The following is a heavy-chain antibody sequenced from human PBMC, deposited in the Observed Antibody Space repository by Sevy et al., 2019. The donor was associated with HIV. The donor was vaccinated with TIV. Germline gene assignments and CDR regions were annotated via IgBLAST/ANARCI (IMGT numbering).Heavy chain of an antibody. Sequence: GGSLRLSCTASGFTFSSYIMNWVRQAPGKGLEWVSYIKNSGSYIYYADSVKGRFTISRDNAKNSLYLQMDSLRAEDTAVYYCARAWSTTVVAPFDFWGQGTLVTVSS. D-gene: IGHD2-15*01. CDR3: ARAWSTTVVAPFDF. V-gene: IGHV3-21*01. J-gene: IGHJ5*01. CDR2: IKNSGSYI. CDR1: GFTFSSYI.